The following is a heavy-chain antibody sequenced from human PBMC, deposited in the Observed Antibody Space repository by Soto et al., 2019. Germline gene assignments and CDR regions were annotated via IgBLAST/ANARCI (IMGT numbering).Heavy chain of an antibody. D-gene: IGHD4-17*01. CDR1: GGSISSYY. CDR2: IYYSGST. J-gene: IGHJ4*02. CDR3: ARHGTVTVDY. Sequence: SETLSLTCTVSGGSISSYYWSWILQPPGKGLEWIGYIYYSGSTNYNPSLKSRVTISVVTSKNQFSLKLSSVTAADTAVYYCARHGTVTVDYWGQGTLVTVS. V-gene: IGHV4-59*08.